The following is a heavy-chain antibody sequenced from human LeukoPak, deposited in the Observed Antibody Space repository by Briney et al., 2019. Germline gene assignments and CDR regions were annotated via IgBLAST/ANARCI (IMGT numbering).Heavy chain of an antibody. V-gene: IGHV4-61*02. D-gene: IGHD2-15*01. J-gene: IGHJ4*02. CDR3: ARVICSGGSCRFDY. CDR1: GDSISSGDYY. Sequence: SETLSLTCTVSGDSISSGDYYWSWIRQPAGKGLEWIGRISSSGSTNYNPSLKSRVTMSVDTSKNKFSLKLSSVTAADTAVYYCARVICSGGSCRFDYWGQGTLVTVSS. CDR2: ISSSGST.